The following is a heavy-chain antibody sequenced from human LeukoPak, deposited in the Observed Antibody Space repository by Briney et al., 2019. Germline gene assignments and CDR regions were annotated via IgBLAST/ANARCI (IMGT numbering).Heavy chain of an antibody. CDR1: GFTFSSYG. D-gene: IGHD6-13*01. V-gene: IGHV3-33*01. J-gene: IGHJ4*02. CDR2: IWYDGSNK. Sequence: GGSLRLSCAASGFTFSSYGMHWVRQAPGKGLEWVAVIWYDGSNKHYADSVKGRFTISRDNSKNTLYLQMNSLRAEDTAVYYCARDGYSKKIDYWGQGTLVTVSS. CDR3: ARDGYSKKIDY.